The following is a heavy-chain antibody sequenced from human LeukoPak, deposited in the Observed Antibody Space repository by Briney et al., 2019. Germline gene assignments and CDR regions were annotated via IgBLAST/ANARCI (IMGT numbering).Heavy chain of an antibody. CDR2: IRSTPDGGAT. D-gene: IGHD2-2*03. CDR3: ATDLHFGYCTATSCANY. J-gene: IGHJ4*02. CDR1: GFTFISSW. V-gene: IGHV3-15*01. Sequence: GGSLRLSCAASGFTFISSWMTWVRQAPGKGLEWVGRIRSTPDGGATDYAAPVKGRFTISRDDSKNTLYLQMSSLRTEDTAVYYCATDLHFGYCTATSCANYWGQGTLVTVSS.